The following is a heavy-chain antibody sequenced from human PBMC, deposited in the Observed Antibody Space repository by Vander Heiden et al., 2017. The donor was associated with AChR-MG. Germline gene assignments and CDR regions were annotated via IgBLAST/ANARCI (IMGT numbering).Heavy chain of an antibody. CDR3: ARLEHYGSGNGLFDY. CDR2: IYYSRST. CDR1: GGSLSHYY. D-gene: IGHD3-10*01. Sequence: QVQLQESGPGLVKPSETLSLTCTVSGGSLSHYYWSWIRQPPGKRLEWLGYIYYSRSTNYNPSLKSRVTISIDTSKNQFSLKLNSVTAADTAVYYCARLEHYGSGNGLFDYWGQGTLVTVSS. J-gene: IGHJ4*02. V-gene: IGHV4-59*01.